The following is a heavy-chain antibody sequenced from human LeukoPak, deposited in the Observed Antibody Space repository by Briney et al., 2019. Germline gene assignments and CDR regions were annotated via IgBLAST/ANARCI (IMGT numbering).Heavy chain of an antibody. Sequence: GESLKFSCKGSGYIFTSYWIGWVRQMPGKGLEWMGIIYPGDSDTRYSLSFQGQVTISVDKSITTADLQWSSLKASDTALYYCARQLTPHSSTPFDAFDIGGQGTMVTVSS. D-gene: IGHD6-13*01. J-gene: IGHJ3*02. V-gene: IGHV5-51*01. CDR3: ARQLTPHSSTPFDAFDI. CDR2: IYPGDSDT. CDR1: GYIFTSYW.